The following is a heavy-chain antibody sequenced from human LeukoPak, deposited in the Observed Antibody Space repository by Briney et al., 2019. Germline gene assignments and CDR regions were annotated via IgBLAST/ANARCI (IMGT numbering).Heavy chain of an antibody. Sequence: SQTLSLTCTVSGGSISSGSYYWSWIRQPAGKGLEWIGRIYTSGSTNYNSSLKSRVTISVDTSKNQFSLKLSSVTAADTALYYCAREEIRSWFDPWGQGTLVTVSS. CDR1: GGSISSGSYY. V-gene: IGHV4-61*02. CDR3: AREEIRSWFDP. J-gene: IGHJ5*02. D-gene: IGHD5-24*01. CDR2: IYTSGST.